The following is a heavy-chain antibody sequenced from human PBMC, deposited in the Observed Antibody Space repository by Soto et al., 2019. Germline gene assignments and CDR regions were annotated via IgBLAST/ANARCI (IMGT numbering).Heavy chain of an antibody. CDR2: ISAYNGNT. CDR1: GYTFTSYG. Sequence: ASVKVSCKASGYTFTSYGISWVRQAPGQGLEWMGWISAYNGNTNYAQKLQGRVTVTTDTSTSTAYMELRSLRSDDTAVYYCARARSGYSYGSFDYWGQGTLVTVSS. D-gene: IGHD5-18*01. V-gene: IGHV1-18*01. J-gene: IGHJ4*02. CDR3: ARARSGYSYGSFDY.